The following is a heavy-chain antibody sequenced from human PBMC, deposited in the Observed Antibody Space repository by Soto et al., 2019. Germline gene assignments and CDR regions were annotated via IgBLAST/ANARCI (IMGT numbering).Heavy chain of an antibody. CDR1: GFMFNAYG. CDR2: ISFDGSNK. V-gene: IGHV3-30*18. D-gene: IGHD6-13*01. CDR3: AKAGTIAGTGTTPRAFDV. Sequence: QVQLVESGGGVVQPGRSLRLSCEASGFMFNAYGMHWVRQAPGKGLEWVAVISFDGSNKYYAESVQGRFTISRDNSKNTVYLEMLSLRPEDTAVFYCAKAGTIAGTGTTPRAFDVWGQGTMVTVSS. J-gene: IGHJ3*01.